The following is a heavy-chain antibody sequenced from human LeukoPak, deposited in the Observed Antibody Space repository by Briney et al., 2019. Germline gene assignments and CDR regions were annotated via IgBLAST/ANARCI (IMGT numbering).Heavy chain of an antibody. Sequence: GGSLRLSCAAPGFTCSIAWMSWVRQAPGKGLEWVGRIKSRGDGETRDYAAPVKDRFIISRDDTKNTLYLQMDRLRSKDTAIYYCAAVGEWLSNAFNTWGQGTLVTVSA. V-gene: IGHV3-15*01. CDR2: IKSRGDGETR. D-gene: IGHD3-3*01. CDR1: GFTCSIAW. J-gene: IGHJ3*02. CDR3: AAVGEWLSNAFNT.